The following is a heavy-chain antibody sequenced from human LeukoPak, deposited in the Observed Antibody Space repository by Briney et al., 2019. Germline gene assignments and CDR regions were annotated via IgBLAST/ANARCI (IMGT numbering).Heavy chain of an antibody. CDR2: INHSGST. D-gene: IGHD6-6*01. V-gene: IGHV4-34*01. J-gene: IGHJ4*02. CDR1: GGSFSGYY. Sequence: TSETLSLTCAVYGGSFSGYYWSWIRQPPGKGPEWIGEINHSGSTNYNPSLKSRVTISVDTSKNQFSLKLSSVTAADTAVYYCARGEAAARRRGYYFDYWGQGTLVTVSS. CDR3: ARGEAAARRRGYYFDY.